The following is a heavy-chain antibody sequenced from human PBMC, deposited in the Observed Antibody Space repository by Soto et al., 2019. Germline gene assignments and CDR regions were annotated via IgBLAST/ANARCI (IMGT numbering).Heavy chain of an antibody. CDR2: ISAYNGNT. D-gene: IGHD6-13*01. Sequence: GESLKISCKASGYTFTSYGISWVRQAPGQGPEWMGWISAYNGNTDYAQRFQGRVTMTTDTSTNTAYMELSSLRSDDTAVYYCARDLIQQLVSSYYYGMDVWGQGTTVTVSS. V-gene: IGHV1-18*04. J-gene: IGHJ6*02. CDR3: ARDLIQQLVSSYYYGMDV. CDR1: GYTFTSYG.